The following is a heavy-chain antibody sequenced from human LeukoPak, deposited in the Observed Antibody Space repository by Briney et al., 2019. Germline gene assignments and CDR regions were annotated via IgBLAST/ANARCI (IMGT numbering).Heavy chain of an antibody. J-gene: IGHJ5*02. D-gene: IGHD2-15*01. CDR2: IYTSGST. CDR1: GGSISSYY. V-gene: IGHV4-4*07. CDR3: ARDRLPRGAGAWFDP. Sequence: SETLSLTCTVSGGSISSYYWSWIRQPAGKGLEWIGRIYTSGSTNYNPSLKSRVTTSVDTSKNQISLTLTSVTAADTAVYYCARDRLPRGAGAWFDPWGQGILVTVSS.